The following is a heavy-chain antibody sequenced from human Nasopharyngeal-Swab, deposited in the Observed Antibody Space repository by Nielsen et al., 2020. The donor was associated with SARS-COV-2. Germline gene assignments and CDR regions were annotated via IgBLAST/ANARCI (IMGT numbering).Heavy chain of an antibody. CDR1: GFMFSSHG. D-gene: IGHD2-8*01. Sequence: GESLKISCAASGFMFSSHGMMWVRQAPGKGLEWVAVINYGGDDTYYGDSVKGRFTISRDNSKNTLYPQMNSLRAEDTAVYYCANRPALIGIWGQGTLVTVSS. CDR2: INYGGDDT. CDR3: ANRPALIGI. V-gene: IGHV3-23*01. J-gene: IGHJ4*02.